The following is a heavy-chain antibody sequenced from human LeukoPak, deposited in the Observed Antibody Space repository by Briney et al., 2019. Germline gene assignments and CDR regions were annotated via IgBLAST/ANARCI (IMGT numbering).Heavy chain of an antibody. J-gene: IGHJ2*01. CDR3: ARGPPYWYFDL. CDR2: TYSGGST. Sequence: GGSLRLSCAASGFTVSSNYMSWVRQAPGKGLEWVSVTYSGGSTYYADSVKSRFTISRDNSKNTLYLQMNSLRAEDTAVYYCARGPPYWYFDLWGRGTLVTVSS. V-gene: IGHV3-53*01. CDR1: GFTVSSNY.